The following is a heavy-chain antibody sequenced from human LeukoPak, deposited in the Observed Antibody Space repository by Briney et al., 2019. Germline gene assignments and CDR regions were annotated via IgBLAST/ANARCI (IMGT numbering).Heavy chain of an antibody. J-gene: IGHJ4*02. CDR2: INHSGST. CDR1: GGSFSGYY. Sequence: PSETLSLTCAVYGGSFSGYYWSWIRQPPGKGLEWIGEINHSGSTNYNPSLKSRVTISVDTSKNQFSLKLSSVTAADTAVYYCARVLRYFDWLLSPRGKKGPYYFDYWGQGTLVTVSS. CDR3: ARVLRYFDWLLSPRGKKGPYYFDY. D-gene: IGHD3-9*01. V-gene: IGHV4-34*01.